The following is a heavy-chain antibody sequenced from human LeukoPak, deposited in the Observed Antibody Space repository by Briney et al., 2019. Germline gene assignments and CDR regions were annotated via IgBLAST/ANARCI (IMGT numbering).Heavy chain of an antibody. CDR2: IYSGGST. D-gene: IGHD3-22*01. CDR3: ARDLGIVDPYYFDY. J-gene: IGHJ4*02. V-gene: IGHV3-53*01. Sequence: GGSLRLSCAASGFTVSSNYMSWVRQAPGKGLEWVSVIYSGGSTYYADSVKGRFTISRDNSKNTLYLQMNSLRAEDTAVYYCARDLGIVDPYYFDYWGQGTLVTVSS. CDR1: GFTVSSNY.